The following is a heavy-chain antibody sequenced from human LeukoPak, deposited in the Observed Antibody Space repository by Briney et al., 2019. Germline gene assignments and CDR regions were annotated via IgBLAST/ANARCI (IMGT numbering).Heavy chain of an antibody. D-gene: IGHD4-17*01. V-gene: IGHV4-34*01. CDR1: GESFSGYY. Sequence: SETLSLTCAVYGESFSGYYWSWIRQPPGKGLEWIGEVNHRGRTNYNPSLKSRVTISVDTSKNQFSLNLTSVTAADTSVYYCARVDYGDYSKAFDCWGQGTLVTVSS. CDR3: ARVDYGDYSKAFDC. CDR2: VNHRGRT. J-gene: IGHJ4*02.